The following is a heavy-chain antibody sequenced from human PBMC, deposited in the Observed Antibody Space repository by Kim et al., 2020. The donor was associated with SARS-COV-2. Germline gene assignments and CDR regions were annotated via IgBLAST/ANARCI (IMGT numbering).Heavy chain of an antibody. V-gene: IGHV3-33*06. Sequence: KGRFTIARDNSKNTLYLQMNSLRAEDTAVYYCAKGSPYDILTGSAAIFDYWGQGTLVTVSS. J-gene: IGHJ4*02. CDR3: AKGSPYDILTGSAAIFDY. D-gene: IGHD3-9*01.